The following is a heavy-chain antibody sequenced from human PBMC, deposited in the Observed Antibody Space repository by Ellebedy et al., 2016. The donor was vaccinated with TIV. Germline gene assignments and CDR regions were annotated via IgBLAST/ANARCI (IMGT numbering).Heavy chain of an antibody. CDR3: AKGTSP. CDR2: IHPSDSYT. D-gene: IGHD1-7*01. J-gene: IGHJ5*02. Sequence: GESLKISCKGSGNSFTNYWIGWVRQMPGTGLEWIGRIHPSDSYTNYNPSFQGHVTISAAKSISTAYLQWSSLKASETARYYCAKGTSPWGQGTLVTVSS. V-gene: IGHV5-10-1*01. CDR1: GNSFTNYW.